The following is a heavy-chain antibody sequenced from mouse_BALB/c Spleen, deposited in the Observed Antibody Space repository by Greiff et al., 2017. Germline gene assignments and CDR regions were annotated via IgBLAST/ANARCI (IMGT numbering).Heavy chain of an antibody. V-gene: IGHV2-6-7*02. CDR1: GFSLTGYG. D-gene: IGHD2-4*01. Sequence: VQLQESGPGLVAPSQSLSITCTVSGFSLTGYGVNWVRQPPGKGLEWLGMIWGDGSTDYNSALKSRLSISKDNSTSQVFLKMNSLQTDDTARYYCAREDYDRAWFAYWGQGTLVTVSA. J-gene: IGHJ3*01. CDR3: AREDYDRAWFAY. CDR2: IWGDGST.